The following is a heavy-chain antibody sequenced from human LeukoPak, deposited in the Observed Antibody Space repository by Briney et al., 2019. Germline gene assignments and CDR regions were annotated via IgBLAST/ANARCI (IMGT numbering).Heavy chain of an antibody. Sequence: GASVKVSCKASGYTFTTYYMHWVRQAPGQGLEWMGIVNPSDGSTTYAQKFQGRVTMTGDTSTSTVYMELSSLRSEDTAIYYCARVLTAMEPRGYFDYWGQGTLVTVSS. J-gene: IGHJ4*02. CDR2: VNPSDGST. V-gene: IGHV1-46*01. D-gene: IGHD5-18*01. CDR1: GYTFTTYY. CDR3: ARVLTAMEPRGYFDY.